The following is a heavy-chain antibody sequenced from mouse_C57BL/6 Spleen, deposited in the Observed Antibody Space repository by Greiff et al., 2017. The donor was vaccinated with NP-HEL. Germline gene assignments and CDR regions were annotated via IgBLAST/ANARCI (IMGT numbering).Heavy chain of an antibody. CDR1: GYTFTSYW. Sequence: VQLQQPGAELVRPGSSVKLSCKASGYTFTSYWMHWVKQRPIQGLEWIGNIDPSDSETHYNQKFKDKATLTVDKSSSTAYMQLSSLTSEDSAVYYCARSDGYPLYAMDYWGQGTSVTVSS. J-gene: IGHJ4*01. CDR2: IDPSDSET. CDR3: ARSDGYPLYAMDY. V-gene: IGHV1-52*01. D-gene: IGHD2-3*01.